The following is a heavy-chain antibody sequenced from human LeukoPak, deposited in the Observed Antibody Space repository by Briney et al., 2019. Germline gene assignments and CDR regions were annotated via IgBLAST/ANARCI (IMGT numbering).Heavy chain of an antibody. Sequence: SETLSLTCTVSGGSISTYCWSWIRQPAGKGLEWIGHICTSGSTNYNPSLKSRVTISVDTSKNQFSLKLSSVTAADTAVYFCARGPYSYDSSGAFDIWGQGTMVTVSS. CDR3: ARGPYSYDSSGAFDI. J-gene: IGHJ3*02. CDR1: GGSISTYC. D-gene: IGHD3-22*01. V-gene: IGHV4-4*07. CDR2: ICTSGST.